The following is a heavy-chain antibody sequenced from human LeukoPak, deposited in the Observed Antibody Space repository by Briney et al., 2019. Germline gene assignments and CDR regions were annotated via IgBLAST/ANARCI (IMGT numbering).Heavy chain of an antibody. J-gene: IGHJ4*02. CDR1: GFTFSSYS. V-gene: IGHV3-21*01. Sequence: GGSLRLSCAASGFTFSSYSMNWVRQAPGKGLEWVSSISSSSSYIYYADSVKGRFTISRDNAKNSLYLQMNSLRAEDTAVYYCARDVGQQQLGYYYFDYWGQGTLVTVSS. CDR3: ARDVGQQQLGYYYFDY. CDR2: ISSSSSYI. D-gene: IGHD6-13*01.